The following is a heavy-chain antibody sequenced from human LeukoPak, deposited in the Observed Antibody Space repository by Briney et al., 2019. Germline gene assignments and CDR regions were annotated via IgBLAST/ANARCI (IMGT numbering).Heavy chain of an antibody. CDR2: IYYSGSS. CDR1: GGSISSGIYC. Sequence: SETLSLTCTVSGGSISSGIYCWSWIRQHPGKGLEWIGYIYYSGSSYYNPSLKSRVTISVDTSKNQFSLKLSSVTAADTAVYYCARVVFGYYGSGSHDYWGQGTLVTVSS. J-gene: IGHJ4*02. D-gene: IGHD3-10*01. V-gene: IGHV4-31*03. CDR3: ARVVFGYYGSGSHDY.